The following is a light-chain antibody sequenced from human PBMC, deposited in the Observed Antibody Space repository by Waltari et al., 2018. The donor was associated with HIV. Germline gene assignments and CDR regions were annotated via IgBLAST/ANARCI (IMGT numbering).Light chain of an antibody. V-gene: IGLV2-8*01. Sequence: QSTLTQPPSASGSPGQSVTIYRTGTSSDIGGYNYVSWYQQHPGKAPKLIMTEVTKRPSGVPERFSGSKSGNTASLTVSGLQADDEALYYCSSFAPTNKFYVLFGGGTTLTVL. J-gene: IGLJ2*01. CDR3: SSFAPTNKFYVL. CDR1: SSDIGGYNY. CDR2: EVT.